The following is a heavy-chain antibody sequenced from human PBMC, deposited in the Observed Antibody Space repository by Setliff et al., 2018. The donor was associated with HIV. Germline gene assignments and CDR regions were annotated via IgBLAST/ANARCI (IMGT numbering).Heavy chain of an antibody. D-gene: IGHD6-19*01. CDR2: IHHSVTT. CDR3: AGYTTAWFAPY. V-gene: IGHV4-59*01. J-gene: IGHJ4*02. CDR1: GASISYNT. Sequence: SETLSLTCIVSGASISYNTWSWIRQPPGKGLQWIGFIHHSVTTSYNPSLKSRVTISVGASKSQFSLNLTSVTVADTAIYYCAGYTTAWFAPYWGQGTLVTVSS.